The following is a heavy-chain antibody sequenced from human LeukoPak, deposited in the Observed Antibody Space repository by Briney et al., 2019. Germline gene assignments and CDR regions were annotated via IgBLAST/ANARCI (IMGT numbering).Heavy chain of an antibody. CDR1: GGSISSSSYY. J-gene: IGHJ4*02. CDR3: ARRGAWLAIDY. Sequence: SETLSLTCTVSGGSISSSSYYWGWIRQPPGKGLEWIGNIYYSGSTYYNPSLKRRITISVDMSKNQFSLKLSSVTAADTAVYYCARRGAWLAIDYWGQGTLVTVSS. D-gene: IGHD6-19*01. CDR2: IYYSGST. V-gene: IGHV4-39*01.